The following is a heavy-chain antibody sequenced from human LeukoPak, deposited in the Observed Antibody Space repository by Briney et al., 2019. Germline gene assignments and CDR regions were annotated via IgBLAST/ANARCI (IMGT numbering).Heavy chain of an antibody. CDR3: ARDPIHSVAGTGDY. CDR1: GGSISSYY. Sequence: SETLSLTCTVSGGSISSYYWSWIRQPAGKGLEWIGRIYTTGSTNYNPSLKSRVTMSVDTSKNQFSLKLSSVTAADTALYYCARDPIHSVAGTGDYWGREPWSPSPQ. V-gene: IGHV4-4*07. D-gene: IGHD6-19*01. CDR2: IYTTGST. J-gene: IGHJ4*02.